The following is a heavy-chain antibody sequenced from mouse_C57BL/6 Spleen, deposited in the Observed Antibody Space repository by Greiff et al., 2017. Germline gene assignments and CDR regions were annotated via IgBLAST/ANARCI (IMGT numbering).Heavy chain of an antibody. CDR2: IDPSDSYT. V-gene: IGHV1-59*01. Sequence: QVHVKQPGAELVRPGTSVKLSCKASGYTFTSYWMHWVKQRPGQGLEWIGVIDPSDSYTNYNQKFKGKATLTVDTSSSTAYMQLSSLTSEDSAVYYCARLITTVVAPYFDYWGQGTTLTVSS. CDR1: GYTFTSYW. J-gene: IGHJ2*01. CDR3: ARLITTVVAPYFDY. D-gene: IGHD1-1*01.